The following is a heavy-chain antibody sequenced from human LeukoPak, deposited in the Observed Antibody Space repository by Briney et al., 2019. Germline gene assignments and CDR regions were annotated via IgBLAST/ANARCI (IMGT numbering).Heavy chain of an antibody. CDR2: MNPNSGNT. CDR3: ARGLVRDGYSLQH. D-gene: IGHD5-24*01. J-gene: IGHJ1*01. V-gene: IGHV1-8*01. CDR1: GYTFTSYD. Sequence: ASVKVSCKASGYTFTSYDINWVRQSTGQGLEWMGWMNPNSGNTGYAQKFQGRVTMTRNTSISTAYMELSSLRSEDTAVYYCARGLVRDGYSLQHWGQGTLVTVSS.